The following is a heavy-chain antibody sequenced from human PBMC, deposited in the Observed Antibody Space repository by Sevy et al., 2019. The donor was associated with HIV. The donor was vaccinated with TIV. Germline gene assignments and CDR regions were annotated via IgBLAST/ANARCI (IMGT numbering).Heavy chain of an antibody. J-gene: IGHJ3*02. CDR1: GYTLTELS. Sequence: ASVKVSCKVSGYTLTELSMHWVRQAPGKGLEWMGGFDPEDGETIYAQKFKGRVTMTEDTSTDTAYMELSSLRSEDTAVYYCATTYYDFWSGYYTRAFDIWGQGTMVTVSS. CDR3: ATTYYDFWSGYYTRAFDI. D-gene: IGHD3-3*01. V-gene: IGHV1-24*01. CDR2: FDPEDGET.